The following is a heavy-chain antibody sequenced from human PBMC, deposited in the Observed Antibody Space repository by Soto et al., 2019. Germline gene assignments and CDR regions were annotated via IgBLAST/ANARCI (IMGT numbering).Heavy chain of an antibody. CDR2: ISGSGGST. D-gene: IGHD2-2*01. CDR1: GFRFSSYW. V-gene: IGHV3-23*04. Sequence: EVQLVESGGGLVQPGGSLRLSCAASGFRFSSYWMHWVRQAPGKGLEWVSAISGSGGSTYYADSVKGRFTISRDNSKNTLYLQMNSLRAEDTAVYYCAKADCSSTSCRESDYWGQGTLVTVSS. CDR3: AKADCSSTSCRESDY. J-gene: IGHJ4*02.